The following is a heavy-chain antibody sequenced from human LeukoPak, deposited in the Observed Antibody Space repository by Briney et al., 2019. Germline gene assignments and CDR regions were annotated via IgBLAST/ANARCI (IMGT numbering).Heavy chain of an antibody. J-gene: IGHJ4*02. D-gene: IGHD4-17*01. CDR3: AKVLVTTRREADFDY. CDR1: GFTFSSYS. Sequence: PGGSLRLSCAASGFTFSSYSMNWVRQAPGKGLEWVSAISGSGGSTYYADSVKGRFTISRDNSKNTLYLQMNSLRAEDTAVYYCAKVLVTTRREADFDYWGQGTLVTVSS. CDR2: ISGSGGST. V-gene: IGHV3-23*01.